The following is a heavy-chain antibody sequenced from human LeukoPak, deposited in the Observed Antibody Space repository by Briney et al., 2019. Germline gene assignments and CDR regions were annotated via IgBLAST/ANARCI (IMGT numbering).Heavy chain of an antibody. Sequence: SEILSLTCTVSGGSISSCYWSWIRQPPAQGLEWTGYIYYSGSTNYNPSLKSRVTISVDTSKNQFSLKLSSVTAADTAVYYCARSMASGNWFDPWGQGTLVTVSS. D-gene: IGHD3-10*01. J-gene: IGHJ5*02. V-gene: IGHV4-59*01. CDR3: ARSMASGNWFDP. CDR1: GGSISSCY. CDR2: IYYSGST.